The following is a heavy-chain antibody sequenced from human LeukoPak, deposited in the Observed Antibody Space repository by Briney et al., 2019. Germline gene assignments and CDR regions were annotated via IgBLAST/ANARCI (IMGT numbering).Heavy chain of an antibody. D-gene: IGHD5-12*01. J-gene: IGHJ1*01. CDR3: ARNRPPGYAYGFELQH. CDR2: ISGSGGAT. Sequence: RSGESLRLSCAASGFTFTSYAMNWVRQAPGKGLEWVAAISGSGGATYYADSVKGRFTISRDNSGNTVFLQMDSLRADDTAVYFCARNRPPGYAYGFELQHWGQGTLVTVSS. CDR1: GFTFTSYA. V-gene: IGHV3-23*01.